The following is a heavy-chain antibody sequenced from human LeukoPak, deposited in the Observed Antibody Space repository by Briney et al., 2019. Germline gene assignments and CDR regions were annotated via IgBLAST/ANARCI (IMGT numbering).Heavy chain of an antibody. J-gene: IGHJ5*02. CDR2: IYTSGST. Sequence: SEALSLTCTVSGGSISSYYWSWIRQPPGKGLEWIGRIYTSGSTNYNPSLKSRVTMSVDTSKNQFSLKLSSVTAADTAVYYCARDQWFGEWNWFDPWGQGTLVTVSS. CDR1: GGSISSYY. V-gene: IGHV4-4*07. CDR3: ARDQWFGEWNWFDP. D-gene: IGHD3-10*01.